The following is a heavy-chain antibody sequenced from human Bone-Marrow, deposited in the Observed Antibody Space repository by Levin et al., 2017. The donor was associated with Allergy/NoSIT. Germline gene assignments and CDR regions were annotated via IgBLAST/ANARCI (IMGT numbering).Heavy chain of an antibody. CDR2: IKSYNGNT. J-gene: IGHJ4*02. CDR1: GYTFISYD. Sequence: PVASVKVSCKASGYTFISYDISWVRQAPGQGLEWMGWIKSYNGNTNYAQKVQGRVTLTTDTSTSTAYMELRSLRSDDTAVYYCARGSGSSSSGLEYWGQGTLLTVPS. D-gene: IGHD6-6*01. CDR3: ARGSGSSSSGLEY. V-gene: IGHV1-18*01.